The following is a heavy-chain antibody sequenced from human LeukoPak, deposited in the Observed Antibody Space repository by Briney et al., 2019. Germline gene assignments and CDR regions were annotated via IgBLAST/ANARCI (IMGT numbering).Heavy chain of an antibody. CDR1: GFTFSSYE. J-gene: IGHJ4*02. Sequence: GGSLRLSCAASGFTFSSYEMNWVRQAPGKGLEWVSYISSSGSTIYYADSVKGRFTISRDNAKNSLYLQMNSLRAEDTAVYYCARDNAYGGNSGAINFDYWGQGTLVTVSS. D-gene: IGHD4-23*01. CDR3: ARDNAYGGNSGAINFDY. CDR2: ISSSGSTI. V-gene: IGHV3-48*03.